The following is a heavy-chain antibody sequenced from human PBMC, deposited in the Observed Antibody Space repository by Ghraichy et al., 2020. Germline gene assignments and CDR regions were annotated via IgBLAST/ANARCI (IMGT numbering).Heavy chain of an antibody. Sequence: ASVKVSCKASGYTFTSYHINWVRQATGQGLEWMGWMAPNSGSIGYAQKFQGRVTMTSDTSLRTAYMELSSLRSEDTAVYYCARVFCGAGGCYYTDYWGQGTLVTVSP. CDR1: GYTFTSYH. CDR3: ARVFCGAGGCYYTDY. D-gene: IGHD2-21*01. J-gene: IGHJ4*02. CDR2: MAPNSGSI. V-gene: IGHV1-8*01.